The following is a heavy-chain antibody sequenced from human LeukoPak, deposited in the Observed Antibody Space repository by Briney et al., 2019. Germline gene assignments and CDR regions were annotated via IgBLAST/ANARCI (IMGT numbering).Heavy chain of an antibody. CDR1: GGIFSTYV. V-gene: IGHV1-69*11. J-gene: IGHJ4*02. CDR3: ARDLGTQNWGSRGGLDY. D-gene: IGHD7-27*01. CDR2: IIPILGTA. Sequence: SVKVSCKVSGGIFSTYVISWVRQAPGQGPEWMGRIIPILGTAIYAQKFQDRVKITADESTSTAYMEVSSLRSEDTAVYYCARDLGTQNWGSRGGLDYWGQGTLVTVSS.